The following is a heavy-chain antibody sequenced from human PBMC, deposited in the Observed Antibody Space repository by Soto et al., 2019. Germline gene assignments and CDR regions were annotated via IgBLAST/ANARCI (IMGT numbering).Heavy chain of an antibody. CDR3: VRCKLMATFDY. V-gene: IGHV1-18*04. Sequence: ASVKVSCKASGYTFTSYGISWVRQAPGQGLEWMGWISAYNGNTNYAQKLQGRVTMSVDTSKNQLSLTLRSMTAADTALFYCVRCKLMATFDYWGQGALVTVSS. CDR1: GYTFTSYG. CDR2: ISAYNGNT. J-gene: IGHJ4*02. D-gene: IGHD5-12*01.